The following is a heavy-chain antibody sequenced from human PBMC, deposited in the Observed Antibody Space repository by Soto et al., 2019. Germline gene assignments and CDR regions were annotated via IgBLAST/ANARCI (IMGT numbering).Heavy chain of an antibody. J-gene: IGHJ6*02. CDR3: ARADYEILTGSYAMDV. CDR1: DDFISSYY. Sequence: RLRETLSLTCTVSDDFISSYYWNWIRQPAGKGLEWIGRVSTNGATNYNPSLESRVTMSVDTSKNQFSLKLTSVTAADTAVYFCARADYEILTGSYAMDVWGQGTTVTVSS. D-gene: IGHD3-9*01. CDR2: VSTNGAT. V-gene: IGHV4-4*07.